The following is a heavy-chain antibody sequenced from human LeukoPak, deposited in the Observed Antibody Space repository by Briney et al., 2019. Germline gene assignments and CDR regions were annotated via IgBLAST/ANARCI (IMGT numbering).Heavy chain of an antibody. CDR3: ARRFYPDSTGYSLDC. CDR2: IYPGDSDT. J-gene: IGHJ4*02. V-gene: IGHV5-51*01. Sequence: GESLKISCKGSGYSFTNYWIGWVRQMPGKGLGWMGIIYPGDSDTRYSPSFEGQVTISADKSINTAYLQWSRLKASDTAMYYCARRFYPDSTGYSLDCWGQGTLVTVSS. CDR1: GYSFTNYW. D-gene: IGHD3-22*01.